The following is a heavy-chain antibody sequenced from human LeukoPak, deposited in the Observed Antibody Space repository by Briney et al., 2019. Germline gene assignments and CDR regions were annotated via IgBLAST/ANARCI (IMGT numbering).Heavy chain of an antibody. Sequence: GGSLRLSCAASGFTFSSYGMHWVRQAPGKGLEGVAVISYDGSNKYYADSVKGRFTISIDNSKNTLYLQMNSLRAEDTAVYYCAKPGIAVAGPPDYWGQGTLVTVSS. CDR2: ISYDGSNK. D-gene: IGHD6-19*01. V-gene: IGHV3-30*18. CDR1: GFTFSSYG. CDR3: AKPGIAVAGPPDY. J-gene: IGHJ4*02.